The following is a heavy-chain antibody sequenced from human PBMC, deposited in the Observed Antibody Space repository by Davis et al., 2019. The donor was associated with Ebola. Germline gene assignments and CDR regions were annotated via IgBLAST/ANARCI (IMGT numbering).Heavy chain of an antibody. CDR2: ISTYNGNT. V-gene: IGHV1-18*01. CDR1: GYSLTYDG. CDR3: ARDVRGITGPSEY. J-gene: IGHJ4*02. D-gene: IGHD1-1*01. Sequence: SVTVSCMASGYSLTYDGISWVLHAPRQGLEWMGWISTYNGNTNYAQKVQGRITMTTDTSTSTAYMELRSLRSDDTARYYCARDVRGITGPSEYWGQGTLVTVSS.